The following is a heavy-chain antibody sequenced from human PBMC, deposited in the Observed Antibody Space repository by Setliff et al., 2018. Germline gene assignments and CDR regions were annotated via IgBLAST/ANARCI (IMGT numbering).Heavy chain of an antibody. J-gene: IGHJ3*02. CDR3: ARVLFHCSSTSCYLDAFDI. CDR2: ISAYNGNT. CDR1: GYTLISYG. Sequence: ASVKVSCKASGYTLISYGISWVRQAPGQGLEGMGWISAYNGNTNYAQKLQGRVTMTTDTSTSTAYMELRSLRSDDTAVYYCARVLFHCSSTSCYLDAFDIWGQGTMVTVSS. V-gene: IGHV1-18*01. D-gene: IGHD2-2*01.